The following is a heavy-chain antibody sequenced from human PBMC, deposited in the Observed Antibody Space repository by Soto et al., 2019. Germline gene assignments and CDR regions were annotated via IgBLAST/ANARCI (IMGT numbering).Heavy chain of an antibody. CDR2: IIPIFGTA. V-gene: IGHV1-69*01. J-gene: IGHJ4*02. D-gene: IGHD3-16*02. CDR1: GGTFSSYA. Sequence: QVQLVQSGAEVKKPGSSVKVSCKASGGTFSSYAISWVRQAPGQGLEWMGGIIPIFGTANYAQKFQGRVTITADESTSTAYMELSSLRSEDTAVYYCATNNYDYVWGSYRFFDYWGQGTLVTVSS. CDR3: ATNNYDYVWGSYRFFDY.